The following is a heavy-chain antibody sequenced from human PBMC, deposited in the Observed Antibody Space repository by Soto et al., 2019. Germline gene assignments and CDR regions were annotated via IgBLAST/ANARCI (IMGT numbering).Heavy chain of an antibody. CDR3: AREGDDRHFFFDS. J-gene: IGHJ4*02. D-gene: IGHD3-3*02. Sequence: QLQESGPGLVKPSETLSLTCNVSGRSMISYYWSWIRQPAGKGLEWIGRVYTGGNTKYNPSLKSRVTMSVDTSKSQFSLILTSVTAADTAVYYCAREGDDRHFFFDSWSQGTLGTVSS. CDR1: GRSMISYY. CDR2: VYTGGNT. V-gene: IGHV4-4*07.